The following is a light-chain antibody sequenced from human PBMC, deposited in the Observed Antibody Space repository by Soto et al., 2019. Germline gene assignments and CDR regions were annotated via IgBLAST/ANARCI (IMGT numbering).Light chain of an antibody. V-gene: IGKV1-27*01. J-gene: IGKJ5*01. CDR1: QGISNY. CDR2: AAS. Sequence: DIHVTQSPYSLSASVGERVAIACRPSQGISNYLAWYQQKPGKVPKLLIYAASTLQSGVPSRFSGSGSGTYFTLTISSLQPEAVAPYYWQTYNSAPITFGQGTRLEIK. CDR3: QTYNSAPIT.